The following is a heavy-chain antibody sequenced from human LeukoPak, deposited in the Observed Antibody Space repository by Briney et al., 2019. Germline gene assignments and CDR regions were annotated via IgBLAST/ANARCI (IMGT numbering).Heavy chain of an antibody. CDR3: AREDSSGWYDPDAFDI. CDR1: GFTFSDYY. V-gene: IGHV3-11*01. J-gene: IGHJ3*02. D-gene: IGHD6-19*01. Sequence: PGGSLRLSCAASGFTFSDYYMSWIRQAPGKGLEWVSHISGIGSTIYYADSVKGRFTISRDNAKNSLYLQMNSLRADDTAVYYCAREDSSGWYDPDAFDIWGQGTMVTVSS. CDR2: ISGIGSTI.